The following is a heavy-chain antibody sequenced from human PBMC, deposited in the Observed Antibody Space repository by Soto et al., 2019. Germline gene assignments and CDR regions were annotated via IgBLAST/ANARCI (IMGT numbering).Heavy chain of an antibody. J-gene: IGHJ4*02. CDR2: ISASSSYI. V-gene: IGHV3-21*02. D-gene: IGHD2-2*01. CDR1: GFTLRSYP. Sequence: EVQLVASGGGLVKPGGSLRLSCLVSGFTLRSYPMHWVRQAPGKGLEWVSYISASSSYIKYADSMKGRFTVSRDNAKNSLYLQMNNLRAEDTAIYYCARDLSTIYSHGNSLEEPFPSDFWGQGTLVSVSS. CDR3: ARDLSTIYSHGNSLEEPFPSDF.